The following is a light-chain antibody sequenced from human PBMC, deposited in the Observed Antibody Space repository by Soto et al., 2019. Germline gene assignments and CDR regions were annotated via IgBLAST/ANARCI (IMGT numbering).Light chain of an antibody. J-gene: IGLJ2*01. Sequence: QSALTQPASVSGSPGQSITISCTGTSSDIGGYNYVCWYQQHPGKAPKLMIYAVTNRPSGVSNRFSGSKSGNTASLTISGLQAEDEADYYCSSYTSSSTYVVFGGGTKVIVL. CDR2: AVT. CDR3: SSYTSSSTYVV. CDR1: SSDIGGYNY. V-gene: IGLV2-14*01.